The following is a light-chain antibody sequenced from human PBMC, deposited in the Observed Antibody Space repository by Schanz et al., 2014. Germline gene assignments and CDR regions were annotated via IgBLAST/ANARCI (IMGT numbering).Light chain of an antibody. CDR3: QSYDSSLSGFVV. V-gene: IGLV2-14*03. J-gene: IGLJ2*01. CDR1: STDLGFYNY. Sequence: QSALTQPASVSGSPGQSITISCTGSSTDLGFYNYVSWYRHHPGKAPKLMIFDVSHRPSGVSNRFSGSKSGTSASLAITGLQAEDEADYYCQSYDSSLSGFVVFGGGTKLTVL. CDR2: DVS.